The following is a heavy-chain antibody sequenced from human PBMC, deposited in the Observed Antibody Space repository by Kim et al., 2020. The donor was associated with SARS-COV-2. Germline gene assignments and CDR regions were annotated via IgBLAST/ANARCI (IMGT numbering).Heavy chain of an antibody. V-gene: IGHV4-59*01. J-gene: IGHJ4*02. CDR3: ARVAAAGTEYFDY. D-gene: IGHD6-13*01. CDR2: IYYSGST. CDR1: GGSISSYY. Sequence: SETLSLTCTVSGGSISSYYWSWIRQPPGKGLEWIGYIYYSGSTNYNPSLKSRVTISVDTSKNQFSLKLSSVTAADTAVYYCARVAAAGTEYFDYWGQGTLVTVSS.